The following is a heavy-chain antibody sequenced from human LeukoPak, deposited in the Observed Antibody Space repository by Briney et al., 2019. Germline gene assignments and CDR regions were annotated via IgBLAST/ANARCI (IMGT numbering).Heavy chain of an antibody. J-gene: IGHJ4*01. V-gene: IGHV3-23*01. D-gene: IGHD5-24*01. Sequence: SGGSLRLSCAASGFTFSNYAMSWVRQAPGKGLEWVLGISGSGGETYYGDSVQGRFTISRDNSENMLYLQMNSLRAEDTAVYYCVKRSRDGYNSPLDIWGQGTLVTVSS. CDR3: VKRSRDGYNSPLDI. CDR2: ISGSGGET. CDR1: GFTFSNYA.